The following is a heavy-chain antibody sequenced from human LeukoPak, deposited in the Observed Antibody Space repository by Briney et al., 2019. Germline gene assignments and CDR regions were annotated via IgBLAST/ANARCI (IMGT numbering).Heavy chain of an antibody. D-gene: IGHD3-22*01. CDR2: INHSGST. CDR1: GGSFSGYY. V-gene: IGHV4-34*01. J-gene: IGHJ4*02. Sequence: SETLSLTCAVYGGSFSGYYWSWIRQPPGKGLEWIGEINHSGSTNYNPSLKSRVTISVDTSKNQFSLKLSSVTAADTAVYYCARTGHYYDSSGYYPFDYWGQGTLVTVSS. CDR3: ARTGHYYDSSGYYPFDY.